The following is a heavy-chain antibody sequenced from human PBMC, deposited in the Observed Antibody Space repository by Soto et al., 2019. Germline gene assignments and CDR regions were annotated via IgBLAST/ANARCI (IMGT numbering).Heavy chain of an antibody. D-gene: IGHD2-15*01. Sequence: GSGPTLVNPTQILTLTCTFSGFSLSTSGMRVSWIRQPSGKALEWLARIDWDDDKFYNTSLKTRLTISKDSSKNQVVLTMTNMDPVDTATYYCARMFHCSGGTCPFDYWGQGALVTVSS. J-gene: IGHJ4*02. CDR1: GFSLSTSGMR. V-gene: IGHV2-70*04. CDR2: IDWDDDK. CDR3: ARMFHCSGGTCPFDY.